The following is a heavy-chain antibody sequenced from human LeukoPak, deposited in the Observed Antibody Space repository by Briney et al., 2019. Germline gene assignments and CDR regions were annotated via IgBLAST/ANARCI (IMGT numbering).Heavy chain of an antibody. CDR1: GFTFSSYW. J-gene: IGHJ4*02. D-gene: IGHD4-17*01. V-gene: IGHV3-7*01. CDR3: ARDSFGDALDY. Sequence: GGSLRLSCAPSGFTFSSYWMSWVRKAPGKGLEWVANIKQDGSEKYYVDSVKGRFTISRDNAKNSLYLQMNSLRAEDTAVYYCARDSFGDALDYWGQGTLVTVSS. CDR2: IKQDGSEK.